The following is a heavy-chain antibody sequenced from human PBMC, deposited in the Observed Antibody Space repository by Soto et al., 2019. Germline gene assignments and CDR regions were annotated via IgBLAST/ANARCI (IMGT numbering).Heavy chain of an antibody. J-gene: IGHJ4*02. V-gene: IGHV3-74*01. CDR3: ASAKIGDYFQVY. D-gene: IGHD4-17*01. CDR2: INSDGSTT. Sequence: EVQLVESGGGLVQPGGSLRLSCAVSGFTFSGYWMHWVRQAPGKGRVWVSRINSDGSTTSYADSVKGRFTISRDNAKNTLYLQMDSLRAEDTAVYYCASAKIGDYFQVYWGQGTLVTVSS. CDR1: GFTFSGYW.